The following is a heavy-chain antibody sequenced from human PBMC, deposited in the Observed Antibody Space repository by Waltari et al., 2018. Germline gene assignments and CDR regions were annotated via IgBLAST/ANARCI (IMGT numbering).Heavy chain of an antibody. Sequence: EVQLVESGGGLIKPGGSLRLSCAVSGLTFSDGWMNWVRQAPGNGLEWVGRIKSKGDGGTTEYIAPVKGRFTISRDDSKNTVYLQMTSLDTEDTAVYYCNTDRITIFGGYWGQGTLVTVSS. CDR1: GLTFSDGW. CDR2: IKSKGDGGTT. CDR3: NTDRITIFGGY. J-gene: IGHJ4*02. V-gene: IGHV3-15*07. D-gene: IGHD3-3*01.